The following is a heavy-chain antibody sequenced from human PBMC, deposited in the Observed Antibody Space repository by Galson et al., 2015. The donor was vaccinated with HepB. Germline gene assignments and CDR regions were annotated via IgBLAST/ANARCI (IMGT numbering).Heavy chain of an antibody. J-gene: IGHJ4*02. CDR1: GFTLSIYE. V-gene: IGHV3-48*03. CDR3: AREAQEFGESLDY. Sequence: SLRLSCAASGFTLSIYEMNWVRQAPGKGLEWISFISDCGSTIYYADSVKGRFTISRDDAKNSLYLQMNSLRAEDTAVYYCAREAQEFGESLDYWGQGTLVTVSS. D-gene: IGHD3-10*01. CDR2: ISDCGSTI.